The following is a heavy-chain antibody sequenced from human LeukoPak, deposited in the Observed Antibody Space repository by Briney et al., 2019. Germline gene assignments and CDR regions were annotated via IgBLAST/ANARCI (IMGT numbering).Heavy chain of an antibody. D-gene: IGHD2-8*01. CDR1: GYSISSGYY. CDR3: ARLMPRNFDY. CDR2: IYHSGST. Sequence: KPSETLSLTXAVSGYSISSGYYWGWIRKPPGKGLEWIGSIYHSGSTYYNPSLKSRVTISVDTSKNQFSLKLSSVTAADTAVYYCARLMPRNFDYWGQGTLVTVSS. V-gene: IGHV4-38-2*01. J-gene: IGHJ4*02.